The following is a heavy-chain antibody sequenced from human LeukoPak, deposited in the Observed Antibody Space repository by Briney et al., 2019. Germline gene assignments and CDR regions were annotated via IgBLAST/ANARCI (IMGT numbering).Heavy chain of an antibody. CDR3: ARVVGVLWLDYMDV. CDR2: IYTSGST. CDR1: GGSISSYY. Sequence: SETLSLTCTVSGGSISSYYWSWIRQPAGKGLEWIGRIYTSGSTNYNPSRKSRVTMSVDTSKNQFSLKLSSVTAADTAVYYCARVVGVLWLDYMDVWGKGTTVTISS. D-gene: IGHD3-10*01. J-gene: IGHJ6*03. V-gene: IGHV4-4*07.